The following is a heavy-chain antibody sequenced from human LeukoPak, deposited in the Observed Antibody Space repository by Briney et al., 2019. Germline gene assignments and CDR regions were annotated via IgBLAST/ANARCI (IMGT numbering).Heavy chain of an antibody. J-gene: IGHJ5*02. D-gene: IGHD2-2*01. V-gene: IGHV3-48*01. Sequence: PGGSLKLSCAASGFTFSSYSMNWVRQAPGKGLEWVSYIISSRSTIYYADSVKGRFTISRDNAKNSLYLQMNSLRAEDTAVYYCAREHCSSTSCPKLNWFDPWGQGTLVTVSS. CDR3: AREHCSSTSCPKLNWFDP. CDR2: IISSRSTI. CDR1: GFTFSSYS.